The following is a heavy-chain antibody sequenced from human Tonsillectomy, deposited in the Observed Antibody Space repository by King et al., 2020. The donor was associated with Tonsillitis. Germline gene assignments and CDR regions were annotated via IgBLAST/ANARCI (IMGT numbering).Heavy chain of an antibody. CDR1: GFSLSNARMG. J-gene: IGHJ6*02. V-gene: IGHV2-26*01. CDR2: IFSNDEK. Sequence: VTLKESGPVLVKPTETLTLTCTVSGFSLSNARMGVSWIRQPPGKALEWLAHIFSNDEKSYSTSLKSRLTISKDTSKSQVVLTMTNMDPVDTATYYCARTKYDYGDYYYYYGMDVWGQGTTVTVSS. CDR3: ARTKYDYGDYYYYYGMDV. D-gene: IGHD4-17*01.